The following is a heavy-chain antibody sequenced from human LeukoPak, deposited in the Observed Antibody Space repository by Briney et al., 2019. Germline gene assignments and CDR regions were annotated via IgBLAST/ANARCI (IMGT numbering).Heavy chain of an antibody. V-gene: IGHV3-23*01. Sequence: PGGSLRLSCAASGLTFSNYAMTWVRQAPGKGLEWVSTIIASGGGTNYADSVKGRFTISRDNSYNTLYLQMSSLRAEDTAVYYCTRLALSGYDYNYYHYYMDVWGKGTTVTVSS. CDR2: IIASGGGT. CDR3: TRLALSGYDYNYYHYYMDV. J-gene: IGHJ6*03. D-gene: IGHD5-12*01. CDR1: GLTFSNYA.